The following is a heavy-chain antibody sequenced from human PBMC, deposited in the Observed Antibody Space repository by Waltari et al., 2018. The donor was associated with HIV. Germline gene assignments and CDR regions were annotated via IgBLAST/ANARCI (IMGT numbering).Heavy chain of an antibody. D-gene: IGHD6-13*01. Sequence: QLQLQESGPGLVKPSETLSLTCTVSGGSISSSSYYWGWIRQPPGKGLEWIGSSYYSGSTYHNPSLKSRVTISVDTSKNQFSLKLSSVTAADTAVYYCARHREGIAAADDDYWGQGTLVTVSS. J-gene: IGHJ4*02. CDR2: SYYSGST. CDR3: ARHREGIAAADDDY. CDR1: GGSISSSSYY. V-gene: IGHV4-39*01.